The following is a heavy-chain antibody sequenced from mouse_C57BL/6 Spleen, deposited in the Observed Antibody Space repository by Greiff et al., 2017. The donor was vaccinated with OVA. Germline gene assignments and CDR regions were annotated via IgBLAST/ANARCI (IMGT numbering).Heavy chain of an antibody. Sequence: QVQLKESGAELVKPGASVKISCKASGYAFSSYWMNWVKQRPGKGLEWIGQIYPGDGDTNYNGKFKGKATLTADKSSSTAYMQLSSLTSEDSAVYFCARGGEGDFDYWGQGTTLTVSS. CDR3: ARGGEGDFDY. CDR1: GYAFSSYW. CDR2: IYPGDGDT. V-gene: IGHV1-80*01. J-gene: IGHJ2*01.